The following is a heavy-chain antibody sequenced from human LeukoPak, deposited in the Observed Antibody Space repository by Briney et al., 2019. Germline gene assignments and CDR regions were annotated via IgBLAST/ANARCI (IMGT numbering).Heavy chain of an antibody. V-gene: IGHV3-23*01. J-gene: IGHJ4*02. D-gene: IGHD4-17*01. CDR3: ARRDYGDFF. Sequence: GGSLRLSCAASGCTFSSYTMTWVRQAPGKGLEWVSAISNSGGSTYYEDSVKGRFTISRDNSKNTLYLQMNSLRAEDTAIYYCARRDYGDFFWGQGTLVTVSS. CDR1: GCTFSSYT. CDR2: ISNSGGST.